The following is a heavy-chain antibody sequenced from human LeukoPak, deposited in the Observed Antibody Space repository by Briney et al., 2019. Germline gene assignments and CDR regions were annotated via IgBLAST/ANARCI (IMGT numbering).Heavy chain of an antibody. CDR3: ARGYSSGWYVNN. CDR2: INPNSGGT. V-gene: IGHV1-2*02. D-gene: IGHD6-19*01. Sequence: ASVKVSCKASGYTFTGYYMHWVRQAPGQGLEWMGWINPNSGGTNYAQKFQGRVTMTRDTSINTAYMELSRLRSDDTAVYFCARGYSSGWYVNNWGQGTLVTVSS. CDR1: GYTFTGYY. J-gene: IGHJ4*02.